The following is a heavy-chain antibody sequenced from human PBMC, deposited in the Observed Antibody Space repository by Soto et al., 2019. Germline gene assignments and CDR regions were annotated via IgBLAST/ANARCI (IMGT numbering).Heavy chain of an antibody. CDR3: ARARAINYYGSGSYLY. CDR2: INHSGST. D-gene: IGHD3-10*01. CDR1: GGSFSGYY. V-gene: IGHV4-34*01. J-gene: IGHJ4*02. Sequence: SATPSITCAVYGGSFSGYYWSWIRQPPGKGLEWIGEINHSGSTNYNPSLKSRVTISVDTSKNQFSLKLSSVTAADTAVYYCARARAINYYGSGSYLYWGQGTLVTVSS.